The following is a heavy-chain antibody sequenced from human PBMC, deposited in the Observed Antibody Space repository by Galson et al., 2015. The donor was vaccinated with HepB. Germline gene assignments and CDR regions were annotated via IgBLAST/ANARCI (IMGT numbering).Heavy chain of an antibody. CDR1: GFTVSSNY. J-gene: IGHJ6*02. CDR2: IYSGGST. D-gene: IGHD5-18*01. CDR3: AREGYSYGFYYYGMDV. V-gene: IGHV3-53*01. Sequence: SLRLSCAASGFTVSSNYMSWVRQAPGKGLEWVSVIYSGGSTYYADSVKGRFTISRDNSKNTLYLQMNSLRAEDTAVYYCAREGYSYGFYYYGMDVWGQGTTVTVSS.